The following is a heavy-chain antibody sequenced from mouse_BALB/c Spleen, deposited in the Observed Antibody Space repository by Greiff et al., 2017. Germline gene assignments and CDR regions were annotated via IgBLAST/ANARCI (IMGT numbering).Heavy chain of an antibody. Sequence: EVQLQQSGGGLVQPGGSRKLSCAASGFTFSSFGMHWVRQAPEKGLEWVAYISSGSSTIYYADTVKGRFTISRDNPKNTLFLQMTSLRSEDTAMYYCARSDCYGSSYPLGAMDYWGQGTSVTVSS. CDR2: ISSGSSTI. J-gene: IGHJ4*01. CDR3: ARSDCYGSSYPLGAMDY. V-gene: IGHV5-17*02. CDR1: GFTFSSFG. D-gene: IGHD1-1*01.